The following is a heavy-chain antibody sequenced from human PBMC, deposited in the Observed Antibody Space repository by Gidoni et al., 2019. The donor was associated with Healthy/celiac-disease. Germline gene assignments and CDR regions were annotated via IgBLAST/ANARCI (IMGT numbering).Heavy chain of an antibody. D-gene: IGHD3-22*01. CDR3: ASVNYYDSSGYSHFDAFDI. Sequence: EVQLVESGGGLVKPGGSLRLSCAASGFTFSSYSMNWVRQAPGKGLKWVSSISSSSSYIYYADSVKGRFTISRDNAKNSLYLQMNSLRAEDTAVYYCASVNYYDSSGYSHFDAFDIWGQGTMVTVSS. CDR2: ISSSSSYI. V-gene: IGHV3-21*01. CDR1: GFTFSSYS. J-gene: IGHJ3*02.